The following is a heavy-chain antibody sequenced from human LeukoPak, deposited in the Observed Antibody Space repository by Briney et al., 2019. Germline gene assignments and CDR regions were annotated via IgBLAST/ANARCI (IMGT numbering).Heavy chain of an antibody. D-gene: IGHD6-19*01. CDR1: GDSVSSNSAA. CDR3: ARAAPIAVAAGTPEKSYYYYMDV. V-gene: IGHV6-1*01. J-gene: IGHJ6*03. Sequence: SQTLSLTCAISGDSVSSNSAAWNWIRQSPSRGLEWLGRTYYRSKWYNDYAVSVKSRVTINPDTSKNQFSLQLNSVTPEDTAVYYCARAAPIAVAAGTPEKSYYYYMDVWGKGTTVIVSS. CDR2: TYYRSKWYN.